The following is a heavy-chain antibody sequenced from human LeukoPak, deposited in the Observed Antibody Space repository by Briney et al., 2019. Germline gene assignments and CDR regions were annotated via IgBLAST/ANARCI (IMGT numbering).Heavy chain of an antibody. J-gene: IGHJ4*02. CDR3: ARDYYGSGSYDY. Sequence: GGSLRLSCAASGFTFSSDSMNWVRQAPGKGLEWVSSMSSSSSYIYYADSVKGRFTISRDNAKNSLYLQMNSLRAEDTAVYYSARDYYGSGSYDYWGQGTLVTVSS. D-gene: IGHD3-10*01. CDR2: MSSSSSYI. CDR1: GFTFSSDS. V-gene: IGHV3-21*01.